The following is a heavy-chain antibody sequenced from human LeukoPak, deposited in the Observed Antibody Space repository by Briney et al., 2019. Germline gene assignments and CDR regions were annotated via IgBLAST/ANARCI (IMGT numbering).Heavy chain of an antibody. D-gene: IGHD3-9*01. Sequence: SETLSLTCTVSGGSISSYYWSWIRQPAGKGLEWIGRIYTSGSTNYNPSLRSRVTMSVDTSKNQFSLKLSSVTAADTAVYYCARAFVPHYDILTGYYKHPIDAFDIWGQGTMVTVSS. V-gene: IGHV4-4*07. CDR2: IYTSGST. CDR3: ARAFVPHYDILTGYYKHPIDAFDI. J-gene: IGHJ3*02. CDR1: GGSISSYY.